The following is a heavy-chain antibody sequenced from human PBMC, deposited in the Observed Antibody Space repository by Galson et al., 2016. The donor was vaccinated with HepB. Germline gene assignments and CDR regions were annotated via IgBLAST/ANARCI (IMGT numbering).Heavy chain of an antibody. CDR3: ARAIKDTISVGCYFDL. CDR2: IGRGGDT. D-gene: IGHD5-12*01. CDR1: GFTFSTSD. Sequence: SLRLSCAASGFTFSTSDMHWVRQGTGKGLEWVSAIGRGGDTYYSGSVEGRFTIPRENAKNTLYLEMNSLSAGDTAVYYCARAIKDTISVGCYFDLWGRGTLVTVSS. J-gene: IGHJ2*01. V-gene: IGHV3-13*01.